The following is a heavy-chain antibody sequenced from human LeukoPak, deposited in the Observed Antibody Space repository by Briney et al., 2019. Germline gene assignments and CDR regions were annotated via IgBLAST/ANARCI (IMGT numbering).Heavy chain of an antibody. CDR1: GFTFSTYA. D-gene: IGHD1-26*01. V-gene: IGHV3-21*01. CDR3: ARLRRSSYGKYYFDS. CDR2: LSGASDYI. J-gene: IGHJ4*02. Sequence: PGGSLRLSCTASGFTFSTYAMEWVRQAPGKGLEWLSSLSGASDYIYYADSVKGRFTISRDNAKSSLNLQMNSLKAEDTAVYYCARLRRSSYGKYYFDSWGQGTLVTVSS.